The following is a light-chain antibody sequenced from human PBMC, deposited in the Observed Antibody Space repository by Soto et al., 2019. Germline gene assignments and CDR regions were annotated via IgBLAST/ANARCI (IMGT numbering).Light chain of an antibody. J-gene: IGKJ5*01. Sequence: GWTLSPGTLSLSPGDRATLSCRASQRVSTFLAWYQQRPGQAPRLLISEASNRATGIPGRFSGSGSETDFTLTISRLEPEDFTVYYCQHSGNSPIPFCQVTRPAIK. CDR2: EAS. CDR3: QHSGNSPIP. CDR1: QRVSTF. V-gene: IGKV3-20*01.